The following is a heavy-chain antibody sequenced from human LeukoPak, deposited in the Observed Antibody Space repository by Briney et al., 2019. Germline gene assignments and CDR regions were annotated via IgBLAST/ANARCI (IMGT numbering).Heavy chain of an antibody. CDR3: ALSRSYGSEFDY. CDR1: GFTFSSYW. Sequence: GSLRLSCAASGFTFSSYWMHWVRQAPGKGLVWVSRINSDGSSTSYADSVKGRFTISRDNAKNTLYLQMNSLRAEDTAVYYCALSRSYGSEFDYWGQGTLVTVSS. J-gene: IGHJ4*02. V-gene: IGHV3-74*01. CDR2: INSDGSST. D-gene: IGHD3-10*01.